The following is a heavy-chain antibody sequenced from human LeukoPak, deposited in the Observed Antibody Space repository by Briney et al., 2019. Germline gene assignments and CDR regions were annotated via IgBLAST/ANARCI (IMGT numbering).Heavy chain of an antibody. Sequence: SETLSLTCTVSGGSISSSTYYWGWIRQPPGKGLEWIGSIYYSGSTYYNPSLKSRVIISVDTSKNQFSLKLTSVTAADTAVYYWARARGSYFSYNSYGMDVWGQGTTVTVSS. D-gene: IGHD3-16*01. CDR1: GGSISSSTYY. CDR3: ARARGSYFSYNSYGMDV. V-gene: IGHV4-39*07. J-gene: IGHJ6*02. CDR2: IYYSGST.